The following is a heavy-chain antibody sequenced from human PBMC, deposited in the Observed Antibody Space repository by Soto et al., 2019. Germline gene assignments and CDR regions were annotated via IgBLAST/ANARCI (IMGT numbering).Heavy chain of an antibody. J-gene: IGHJ4*02. Sequence: VPPGGSLRLSCAASGFTFSNYAMSWVRQAPGKGLECVLAICSSGCRTFYADPVKGRFTLSRDIFKNTLFLQMNCLRALDMSVYYCAKDPRVVRGDYFDYWGQGTLVTVSS. CDR3: AKDPRVVRGDYFDY. CDR1: GFTFSNYA. V-gene: IGHV3-23*01. D-gene: IGHD3-10*01. CDR2: ICSSGCRT.